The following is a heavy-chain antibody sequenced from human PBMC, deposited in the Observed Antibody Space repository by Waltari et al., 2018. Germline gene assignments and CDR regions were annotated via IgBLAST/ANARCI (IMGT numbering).Heavy chain of an antibody. CDR1: RGTFSSYA. CDR2: IIPIVGTG. D-gene: IGHD6-19*01. Sequence: QVQLVQSGAEVKKPGSSVKVSCKASRGTFSSYAISWVRQAPGQGLEWMGGIIPIVGTGTEARKFQGGVTSTTEESTSTAYRELSSLRSEDTAVYYCASGVGSGYFDYWGQGTLVTVSS. J-gene: IGHJ4*02. CDR3: ASGVGSGYFDY. V-gene: IGHV1-69*05.